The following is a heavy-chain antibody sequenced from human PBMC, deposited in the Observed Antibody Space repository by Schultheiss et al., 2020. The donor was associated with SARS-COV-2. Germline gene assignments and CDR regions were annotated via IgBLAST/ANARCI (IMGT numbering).Heavy chain of an antibody. CDR1: GFTFCSYG. J-gene: IGHJ4*02. CDR3: ATTPTHHPFDY. V-gene: IGHV3-30*03. CDR2: ISYDGSNK. Sequence: GGSLRLSCAASGFTFCSYGMHWVRQAPGKGLEWVAVISYDGSNKYYADSVKGRFTISRDNAKNSLYLQMNSLRAEDTAVYYCATTPTHHPFDYWGQGTLVTVSS. D-gene: IGHD4-11*01.